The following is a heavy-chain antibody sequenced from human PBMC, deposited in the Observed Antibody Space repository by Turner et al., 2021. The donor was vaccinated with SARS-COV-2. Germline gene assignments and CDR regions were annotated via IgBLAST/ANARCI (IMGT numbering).Heavy chain of an antibody. CDR1: GFTFSDYA. D-gene: IGHD6-6*01. CDR3: ANTPYSSSGRGDGFDI. Sequence: EVQTLESGGGLVQPGGSLRLSCAASGFTFSDYAMSWVRQAPGKGPDWVSVISGSGGRTLYADSAKGRFTISRDNSKSALYLQMDSLRVEDTAIYYCANTPYSSSGRGDGFDIWGQGTLVTVSS. J-gene: IGHJ3*02. V-gene: IGHV3-23*01. CDR2: ISGSGGRT.